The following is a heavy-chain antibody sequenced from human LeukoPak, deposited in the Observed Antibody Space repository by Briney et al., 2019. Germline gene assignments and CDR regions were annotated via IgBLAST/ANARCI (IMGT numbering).Heavy chain of an antibody. CDR3: ARTLPVGYRGYAGAIDY. D-gene: IGHD5-12*01. CDR2: IYYSGST. Sequence: PSQTLSLTCTVSGGSISSGDYYWSWIRQPPGKGLEWIGYIYYSGSTYYNPSLKSRVTISVDTSKNQFSLKLSSVTAADTAVYYCARTLPVGYRGYAGAIDYWGQGTLVTVSS. CDR1: GGSISSGDYY. J-gene: IGHJ4*02. V-gene: IGHV4-30-4*01.